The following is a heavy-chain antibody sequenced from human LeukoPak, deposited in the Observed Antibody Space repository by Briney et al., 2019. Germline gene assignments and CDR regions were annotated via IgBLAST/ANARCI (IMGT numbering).Heavy chain of an antibody. CDR3: AKQSPYGGRFGVDDD. V-gene: IGHV3-30*02. CDR2: IRYDGSNK. CDR1: GFTFSSYG. Sequence: GGSLRLSCAASGFTFSSYGMHWVRQAPAKGLEWVAFIRYDGSNKYYADSVKGRFTISRDNSKNTLYLQMNDLRPEDTAVYSCAKQSPYGGRFGVDDDWGRGTLVTVSS. D-gene: IGHD1-26*01. J-gene: IGHJ4*02.